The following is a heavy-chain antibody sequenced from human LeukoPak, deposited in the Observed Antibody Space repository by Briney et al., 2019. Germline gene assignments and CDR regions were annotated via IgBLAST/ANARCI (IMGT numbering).Heavy chain of an antibody. Sequence: SETLSLTCTVSGGSISSYYWSWIRQPPGKGLEWIGYIYYSGSTNYNPSPKSRVTISVDTSKNQFSLKLSSVTAADTAVYYCARRGAAAGAGWFDPWGQGTLVTVSS. CDR1: GGSISSYY. CDR2: IYYSGST. D-gene: IGHD6-13*01. V-gene: IGHV4-59*08. J-gene: IGHJ5*02. CDR3: ARRGAAAGAGWFDP.